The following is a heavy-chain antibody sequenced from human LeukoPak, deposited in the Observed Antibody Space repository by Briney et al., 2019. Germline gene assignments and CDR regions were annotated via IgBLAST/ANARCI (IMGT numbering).Heavy chain of an antibody. CDR3: ASLHSLDS. CDR2: ISGGGTT. D-gene: IGHD4-11*01. V-gene: IGHV3-23*01. J-gene: IGHJ4*02. Sequence: GGSLRLSCAASRFTFSSYAMNWVRQAPGKGLVWVSGISGGGTTYYADSVKGRFTMSRDNTKNTVYLQMNSLRAEDTAVYYCASLHSLDSWGQGTLVTVSS. CDR1: RFTFSSYA.